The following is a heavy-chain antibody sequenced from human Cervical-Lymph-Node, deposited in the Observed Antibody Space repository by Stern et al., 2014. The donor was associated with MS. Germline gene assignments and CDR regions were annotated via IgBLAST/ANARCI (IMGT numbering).Heavy chain of an antibody. CDR3: ATTRWDLFTWNWFDP. D-gene: IGHD1-26*01. CDR1: GGSISSSGYY. Sequence: QMQLVQSGPGLVKPSQTLSLTCTVSGGSISSSGYYWSWIRQPADKGLEWIGRIHDSGSTYYNPSLKSRVTLSMDTAQNPFSLKLPSVTAADTAVYYCATTRWDLFTWNWFDPWGQGTLVTVSS. V-gene: IGHV4-61*02. CDR2: IHDSGST. J-gene: IGHJ5*02.